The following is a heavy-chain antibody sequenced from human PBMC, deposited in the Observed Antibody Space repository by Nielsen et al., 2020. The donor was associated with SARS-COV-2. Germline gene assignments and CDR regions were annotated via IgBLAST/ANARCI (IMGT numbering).Heavy chain of an antibody. CDR1: GFTFFSYQ. V-gene: IGHV3-48*03. CDR2: IIISGSTM. D-gene: IGHD2-15*01. J-gene: IGHJ4*02. CDR3: AREVDGYYLDY. Sequence: GESLKISCSASGFTFFSYQMNWVRQAPGKGLELFSYIIISGSTMYYADSVKGRFTISRDNAKNSLYLQMNSLRAEDTAVYFCAREVDGYYLDYWGQGTMVTVSS.